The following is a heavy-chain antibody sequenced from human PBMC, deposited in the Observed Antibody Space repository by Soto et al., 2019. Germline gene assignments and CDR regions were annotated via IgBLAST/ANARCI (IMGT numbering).Heavy chain of an antibody. CDR3: VGYSYYYYYGMDV. Sequence: SETLSLTCTVSGGSISSSSYYWGWIRQPPGKGLEWIGSIYYSGSTYYNPSLKSRVTISVDTSKNQFSLKLSSVTAADTAVYYCVGYSYYYYYGMDVWGQGTTVTVSS. CDR2: IYYSGST. CDR1: GGSISSSSYY. J-gene: IGHJ6*02. V-gene: IGHV4-39*01. D-gene: IGHD2-15*01.